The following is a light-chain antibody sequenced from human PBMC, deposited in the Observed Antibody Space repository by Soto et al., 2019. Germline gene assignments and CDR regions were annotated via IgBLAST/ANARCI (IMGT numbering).Light chain of an antibody. CDR3: QRYNSAPDT. Sequence: DIQMTQSPSSLSASVGDRVTITCRASQGISYYLAWYQQKPGKVPKLLIYAASTVQSGVPSRFSGSGSGTDFTLTISSLQPEDVATYYCQRYNSAPDTFGGGTKVEIK. CDR2: AAS. CDR1: QGISYY. J-gene: IGKJ4*01. V-gene: IGKV1-27*01.